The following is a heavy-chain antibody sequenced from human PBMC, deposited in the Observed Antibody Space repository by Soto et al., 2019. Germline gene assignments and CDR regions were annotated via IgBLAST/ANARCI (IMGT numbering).Heavy chain of an antibody. J-gene: IGHJ5*02. V-gene: IGHV1-2*02. Sequence: ASVKVSCKASGYKFSSYAIHWVRQAPGQRLEWMGWINPSNGGTKYSQKLQGRVTMTRDTSISTAYMGLSRLRSDDTAVYYCARVGSSSDWFDPWGQGTLVTVSS. D-gene: IGHD6-13*01. CDR1: GYKFSSYA. CDR2: INPSNGGT. CDR3: ARVGSSSDWFDP.